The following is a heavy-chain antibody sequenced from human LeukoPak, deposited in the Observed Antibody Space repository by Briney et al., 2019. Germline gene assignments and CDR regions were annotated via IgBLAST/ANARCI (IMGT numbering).Heavy chain of an antibody. CDR3: AKPLRDAGSFNYPYFDF. Sequence: GGSLRLSCAASGFTVTNYAMNWVRQAPGKGLEWVSAISGSGGSSSYADSVRGRFTISRDNSNNMLYLQMNSLRAEDTAVYYCAKPLRDAGSFNYPYFDFWGQGTLDTVSS. J-gene: IGHJ4*02. CDR1: GFTVTNYA. D-gene: IGHD5-24*01. CDR2: ISGSGGSS. V-gene: IGHV3-23*01.